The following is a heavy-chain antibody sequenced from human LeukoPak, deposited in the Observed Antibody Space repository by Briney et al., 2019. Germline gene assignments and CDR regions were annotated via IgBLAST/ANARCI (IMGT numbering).Heavy chain of an antibody. D-gene: IGHD3-22*01. J-gene: IGHJ4*02. Sequence: GESLKLSCNGSGYSFTSYWIGWVPHMTREGREWIGIIYPGDSDTRYSPSFQGQVTISADKSISTAYLQWSSLKASDTAMYYCARRSYFYDSSAYLYYFDYWGQGTLVTVSS. CDR3: ARRSYFYDSSAYLYYFDY. CDR2: IYPGDSDT. V-gene: IGHV5-51*01. CDR1: GYSFTSYW.